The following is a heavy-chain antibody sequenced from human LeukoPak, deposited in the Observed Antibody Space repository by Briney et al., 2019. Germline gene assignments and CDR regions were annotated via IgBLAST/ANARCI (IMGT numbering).Heavy chain of an antibody. Sequence: SGGSLRLSCAASGFTFSSYWMHWVRQAPGKGLVWVSRINSDGSYTDYADSVKGRFTISRDNAKNTLYLQMNSLRAEDTAVYYCAKDVEMYYYDSSGYYPYDAFDIWGQGTMVTVSS. CDR3: AKDVEMYYYDSSGYYPYDAFDI. D-gene: IGHD3-22*01. V-gene: IGHV3-74*01. CDR2: INSDGSYT. J-gene: IGHJ3*02. CDR1: GFTFSSYW.